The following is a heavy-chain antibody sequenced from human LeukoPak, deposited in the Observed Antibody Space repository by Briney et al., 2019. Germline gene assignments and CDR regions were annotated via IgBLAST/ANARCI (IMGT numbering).Heavy chain of an antibody. CDR2: IYYSGST. CDR1: GCSLSSGGYY. D-gene: IGHD3-16*02. Sequence: SWTLSLTRPVSGCSLSSGGYYWSCTRQHPGKGLEWIGHIYYSGSTYYNPSFKSRVTISVDTSKNQFSLKLSSVTAADTAVYYCARKRVEEYVWGSYRYTPSPFDYWGQGTLVTVSS. J-gene: IGHJ4*02. CDR3: ARKRVEEYVWGSYRYTPSPFDY. V-gene: IGHV4-31*03.